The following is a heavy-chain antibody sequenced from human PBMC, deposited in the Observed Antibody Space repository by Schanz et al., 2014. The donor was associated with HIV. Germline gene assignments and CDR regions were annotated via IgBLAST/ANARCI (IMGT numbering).Heavy chain of an antibody. D-gene: IGHD1-7*01. CDR1: GFTFSDFS. V-gene: IGHV4-31*02. CDR3: VRSLWNYPYYFES. CDR2: IYYFGNT. Sequence: QVLESGGGLVQTGGSLRLSCVASGFTFSDFSMNWVRQHPGKGLEWIGYIYYFGNTYYNPSLKSRLTISVDTSKNQFSLRLSSVTAADTAVYYCVRSLWNYPYYFESWGQGTLVTVSS. J-gene: IGHJ4*02.